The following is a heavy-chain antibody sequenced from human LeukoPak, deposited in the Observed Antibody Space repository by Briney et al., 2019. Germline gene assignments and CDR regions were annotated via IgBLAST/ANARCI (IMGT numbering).Heavy chain of an antibody. CDR2: IYYSGST. CDR1: GGSISSYY. J-gene: IGHJ4*02. CDR3: ARHPMITFGGVIGPFDY. D-gene: IGHD3-16*02. V-gene: IGHV4-59*08. Sequence: KASETLSLTCTVSGGSISSYYWSWIRQPPGKGLEWIGYIYYSGSTNYNPSLKSRVTISVDTSKNQFSLKLSSVTAADTAVYYCARHPMITFGGVIGPFDYWGQGTLVTVSS.